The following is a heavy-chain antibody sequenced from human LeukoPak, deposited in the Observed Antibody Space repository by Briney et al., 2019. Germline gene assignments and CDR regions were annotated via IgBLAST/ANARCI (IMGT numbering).Heavy chain of an antibody. V-gene: IGHV3-7*03. J-gene: IGHJ5*02. CDR3: ARNYCGGDGYNWFDP. CDR1: GFTFSSYW. CDR2: IKQDGSEK. D-gene: IGHD2-21*02. Sequence: GGSLRLSCAASGFTFSSYWMTWVRQAPGKGLEWLTNIKQDGSEKYYVDSVKGRFTISRDNAKNSLYLQMNSLRAEDTAVYYCARNYCGGDGYNWFDPWGQGTLVTVSS.